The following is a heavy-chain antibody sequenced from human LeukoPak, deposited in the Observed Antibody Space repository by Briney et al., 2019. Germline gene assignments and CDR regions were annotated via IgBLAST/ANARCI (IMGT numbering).Heavy chain of an antibody. CDR2: ISAYNGNI. CDR3: ARDQHQYYFDY. Sequence: ASVKVSCKASGYTFTSYDINWVRQAPGQGLEWMGWISAYNGNINYAQKLQGRVTMTTDTSTSTAYMELRSLRSDDTAVYYCARDQHQYYFDYWGQGTLVTVSS. V-gene: IGHV1-18*01. CDR1: GYTFTSYD. J-gene: IGHJ4*02.